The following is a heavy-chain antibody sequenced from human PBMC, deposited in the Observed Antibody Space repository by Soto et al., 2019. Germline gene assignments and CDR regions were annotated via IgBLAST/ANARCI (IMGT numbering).Heavy chain of an antibody. CDR3: AKDLSPNMGCMDV. D-gene: IGHD3-10*01. Sequence: EVQLLESGGDLVQPGGSLRLSCAASGFTFSSYAMSWVRQAPGKGLEWVSSITGSGGTTFYADSVKGRLTISRDNSKNTLYVQMDILRAEYTAVYYCAKDLSPNMGCMDVWGPGTTVTVSS. J-gene: IGHJ6*02. CDR2: ITGSGGTT. CDR1: GFTFSSYA. V-gene: IGHV3-23*01.